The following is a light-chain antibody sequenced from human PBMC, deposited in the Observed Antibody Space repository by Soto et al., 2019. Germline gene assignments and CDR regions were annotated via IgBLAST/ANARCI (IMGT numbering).Light chain of an antibody. CDR3: QQAASCPLL. CDR1: QGITSW. CDR2: AAS. Sequence: DIQMTQSPSSVSAFVGDRVTITCRASQGITSWLAWYQQKPGKAPVLLVSAASSLHSGIPSRFSGSGSWTDFTLTIRSLQPEDSATYYCQQAASCPLLFGGGTKVEIK. J-gene: IGKJ4*01. V-gene: IGKV1-12*01.